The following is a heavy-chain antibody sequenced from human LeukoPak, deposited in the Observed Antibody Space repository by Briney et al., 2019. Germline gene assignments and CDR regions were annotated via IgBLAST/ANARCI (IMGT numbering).Heavy chain of an antibody. J-gene: IGHJ4*02. Sequence: GGSLRLSCAASGFTFSSYEMNWVRQAPGKGLEWVSYISSSGSTIYYADSVKGRFTISRDNAKNSLYLQMNSLRAEDTAVYYCARGRFSGSYLYYFDYWGQGTLVTVSS. CDR2: ISSSGSTI. D-gene: IGHD3-10*01. V-gene: IGHV3-48*03. CDR1: GFTFSSYE. CDR3: ARGRFSGSYLYYFDY.